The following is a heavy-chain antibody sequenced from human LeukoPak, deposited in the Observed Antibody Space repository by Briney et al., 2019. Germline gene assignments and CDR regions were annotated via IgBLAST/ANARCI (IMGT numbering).Heavy chain of an antibody. CDR3: AKDAQGLVRGGIYFDF. J-gene: IGHJ4*02. V-gene: IGHV3-23*01. CDR1: GFTFKTYA. Sequence: GGSLRLSCAASGFTFKTYAMTWVRQVPGKGPEWVSSMSGSGSSTDYADSVKGRFTISRDNSKNTLYLQMNSLRAEDTALYYCAKDAQGLVRGGIYFDFWGQGSLVTVSS. CDR2: MSGSGSST. D-gene: IGHD6-19*01.